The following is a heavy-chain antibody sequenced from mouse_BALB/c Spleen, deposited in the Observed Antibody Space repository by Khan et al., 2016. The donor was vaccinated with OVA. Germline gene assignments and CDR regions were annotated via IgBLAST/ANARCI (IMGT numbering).Heavy chain of an antibody. J-gene: IGHJ4*01. CDR2: INYSGST. D-gene: IGHD1-1*02. CDR1: GYSITSDYV. CDR3: ARDGARYNYAIDY. Sequence: VQLKESGPGLVNPSQSLSLTCTVTGYSITSDYVWNWIRQLPGNKLEWMGYINYSGSTYYNPALKSRISITRDTSKNQFFLQLNSVTTEDTATYYCARDGARYNYAIDYWGQGTSVTVSS. V-gene: IGHV3-2*02.